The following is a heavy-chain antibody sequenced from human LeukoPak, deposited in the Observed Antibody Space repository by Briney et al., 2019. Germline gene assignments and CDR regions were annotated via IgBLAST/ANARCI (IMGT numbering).Heavy chain of an antibody. CDR1: GFTFSSYG. V-gene: IGHV3-30*18. J-gene: IGHJ6*02. D-gene: IGHD5-12*01. CDR3: AKELLRGYYYYGMDV. Sequence: PGGSLRLSCAASGFTFSSYGMHWVRQAPGKGLEWVAVISYDGSNKYYADSVKGRFTISRDNSKNTLYLQMNSLRAEDTAVYYCAKELLRGYYYYGMDVWGQGTTVTVSS. CDR2: ISYDGSNK.